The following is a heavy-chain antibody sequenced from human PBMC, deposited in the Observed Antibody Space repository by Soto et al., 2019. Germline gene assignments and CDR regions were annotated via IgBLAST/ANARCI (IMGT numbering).Heavy chain of an antibody. CDR2: INPSGGST. Sequence: ASVKVSCKASGYTFTSYYMHWVRQAPGQGLEWMGIINPSGGSTSYAQKFQGRVTMTRDTSTSTVYMELSSLRSEDTAVYYCARGGIPYYYNSGGCDIWGQGTLVTVSS. CDR3: ARGGIPYYYNSGGCDI. J-gene: IGHJ4*02. CDR1: GYTFTSYY. D-gene: IGHD3-22*01. V-gene: IGHV1-46*01.